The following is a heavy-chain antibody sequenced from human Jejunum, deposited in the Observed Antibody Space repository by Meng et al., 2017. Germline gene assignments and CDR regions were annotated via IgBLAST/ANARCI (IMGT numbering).Heavy chain of an antibody. V-gene: IGHV4-31*01. D-gene: IGHD1-1*01. Sequence: VHLEGAGPGLVKPSQTLPLPCTVSGASMSSGNYYWTWIRQHPGKGLEWIGYIYYSGSTYYNPSLQSLVTISIDMSENQFSLKLTSVTAADTAVYYCARVNWTSSYWYFDLWGRGTLVTVSS. CDR2: IYYSGST. CDR1: GASMSSGNYY. CDR3: ARVNWTSSYWYFDL. J-gene: IGHJ2*01.